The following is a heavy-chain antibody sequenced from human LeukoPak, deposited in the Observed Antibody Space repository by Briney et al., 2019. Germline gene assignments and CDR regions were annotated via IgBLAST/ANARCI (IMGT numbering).Heavy chain of an antibody. D-gene: IGHD3-3*01. J-gene: IGHJ4*02. CDR1: GYTFTSYG. Sequence: ASVKVSCKASGYTFTSYGISWVRQAPGHGLEWMGWISAYNTYTNYAQKLQGRVTMTTDTSTSTAYMELRSLRSDDTAVYYCARDLSTLIWSASGNFDYWGQGTLVTVSS. CDR2: ISAYNTYT. V-gene: IGHV1-18*01. CDR3: ARDLSTLIWSASGNFDY.